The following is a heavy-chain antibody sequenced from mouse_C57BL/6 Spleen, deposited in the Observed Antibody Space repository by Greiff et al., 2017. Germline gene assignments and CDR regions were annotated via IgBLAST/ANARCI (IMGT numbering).Heavy chain of an antibody. Sequence: QVQLQQSGAELVKPGASVKISCKASGYTFTDYYINWVKQRPGQGLEWIGKIGPGSGSTYYNEKFYGKATLTADKSSSTAYMQLSSLTSEDSAVYFCAKTGTLYYFDYWGQGTTLTVSS. J-gene: IGHJ2*01. CDR2: IGPGSGST. D-gene: IGHD4-1*01. CDR1: GYTFTDYY. V-gene: IGHV1-77*01. CDR3: AKTGTLYYFDY.